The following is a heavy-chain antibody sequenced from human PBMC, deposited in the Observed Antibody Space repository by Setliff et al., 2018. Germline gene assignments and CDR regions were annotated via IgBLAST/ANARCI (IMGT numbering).Heavy chain of an antibody. CDR1: GYTFTSYD. CDR2: MNPNSGNT. V-gene: IGHV1-8*02. CDR3: ARGRRYFGVVSIDWFDP. Sequence: ASVKVSCKASGYTFTSYDINWVRQATGQGLEWMGWMNPNSGNTGYAQKFQGRVTMTRNTSISTAYMELSSLRSEDTAVYYCARGRRYFGVVSIDWFDPWGQGTLVTVSS. J-gene: IGHJ5*02. D-gene: IGHD3-3*01.